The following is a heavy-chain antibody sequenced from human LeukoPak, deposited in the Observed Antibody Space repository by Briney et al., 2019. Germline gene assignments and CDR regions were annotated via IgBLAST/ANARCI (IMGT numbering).Heavy chain of an antibody. Sequence: PGGSLRLSCAASGFTFSSYGMHWVRQAPGKGLEYVSAISSNGGSTYYANSVKGRFTISRDNSKNTLYLQMGSLRAEDMAVYYCARDRCSSTSCYFGAFDIWGQGTMVTVSS. J-gene: IGHJ3*02. CDR2: ISSNGGST. CDR3: ARDRCSSTSCYFGAFDI. V-gene: IGHV3-64*01. D-gene: IGHD2-2*01. CDR1: GFTFSSYG.